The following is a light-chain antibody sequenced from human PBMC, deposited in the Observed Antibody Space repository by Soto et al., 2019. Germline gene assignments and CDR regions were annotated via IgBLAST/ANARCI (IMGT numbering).Light chain of an antibody. CDR3: QQYGSTPYT. CDR2: GAT. CDR1: QSVSSSY. J-gene: IGKJ2*01. V-gene: IGKV3-20*01. Sequence: EIVLTQSPGTLSLSPGERATLSCRASQSVSSSYLAWYQQKPGQAPRLLIYGATSRATGIPDRFNGSGSGTAFTLTTSRLEREDCAVYYCQQYGSTPYTFGQRTKLETK.